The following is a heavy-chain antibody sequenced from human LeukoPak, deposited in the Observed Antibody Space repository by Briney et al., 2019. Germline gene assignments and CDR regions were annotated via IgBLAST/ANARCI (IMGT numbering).Heavy chain of an antibody. J-gene: IGHJ4*02. V-gene: IGHV1-18*01. CDR2: ISTETQSP. CDR1: GYTFTSYG. CDR3: AWDTIT. D-gene: IGHD3-10*01. Sequence: ASVKVSCKASGYTFTSYGISWVRQAPGQGLEWMGWISTETQSPNYAQKLQDRLTITTDIATSTAYMELTSLRHDDAAIYYCAWDTITWGQGTLITVSS.